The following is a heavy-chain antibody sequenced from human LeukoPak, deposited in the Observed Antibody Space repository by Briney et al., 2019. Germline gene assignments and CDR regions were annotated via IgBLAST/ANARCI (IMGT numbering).Heavy chain of an antibody. CDR2: ISSDGSTT. D-gene: IGHD1-26*01. V-gene: IGHV3-74*01. CDR3: ARRGGSYNDY. Sequence: GGSLRLSCAAPGFTFSSYWMPWVRQAPGKGLVWVSRISSDGSTTSYADSVNGRFTISRDNAKNTLYLQMSSLRAEDTAVYYCARRGGSYNDYWGQGTLVTVSS. J-gene: IGHJ4*02. CDR1: GFTFSSYW.